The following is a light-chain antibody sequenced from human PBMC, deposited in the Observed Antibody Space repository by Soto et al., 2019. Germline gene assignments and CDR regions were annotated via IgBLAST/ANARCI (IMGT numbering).Light chain of an antibody. CDR2: GAS. CDR3: QQYENRPIT. J-gene: IGKJ5*01. CDR1: QSVSGN. V-gene: IGKV3-15*01. Sequence: EIVVTQSPATRSVSPGERATLSCRASQSVSGNLAWYQQKPGQAPRLLIYGASTRATGIPARFSGSGSGTEFTLTIRSLQSEAFAIYSCQQYENRPITFGQGTRLE.